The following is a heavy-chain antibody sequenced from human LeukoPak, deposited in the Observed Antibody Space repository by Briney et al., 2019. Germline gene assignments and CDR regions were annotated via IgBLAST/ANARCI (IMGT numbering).Heavy chain of an antibody. CDR3: ARDPGYESWSPFWGGMDV. CDR2: ITRDGSST. J-gene: IGHJ6*04. CDR1: GFTFSSSW. Sequence: GGSLRLSCAASGFTFSSSWMHWVRQAPGKGLVWVSRITRDGSSTTYAHSVKGRFTTSRDNAKTTLYLQMDSLRDDDTAVYYCARDPGYESWSPFWGGMDVWGNGTTVIVSS. V-gene: IGHV3-74*01. D-gene: IGHD3-16*01.